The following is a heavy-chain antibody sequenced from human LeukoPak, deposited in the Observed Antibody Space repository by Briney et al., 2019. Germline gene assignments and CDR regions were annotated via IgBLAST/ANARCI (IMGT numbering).Heavy chain of an antibody. CDR2: ISAYNGNT. V-gene: IGHV1-18*01. D-gene: IGHD5-12*01. Sequence: ASVKVSCKASGYTFTSYGISWVRQAPGQGLEWMGWISAYNGNTNYAQKLQGRVTMTTDTSTSTAYMELRSLRSEDTAVYYCARGPYSGYDWGYHYYYYGMDVWGQGTTVTVSS. J-gene: IGHJ6*02. CDR1: GYTFTSYG. CDR3: ARGPYSGYDWGYHYYYYGMDV.